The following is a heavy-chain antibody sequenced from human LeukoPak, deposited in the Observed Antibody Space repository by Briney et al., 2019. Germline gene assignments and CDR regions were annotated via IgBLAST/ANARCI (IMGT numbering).Heavy chain of an antibody. CDR1: GYTFSNYG. CDR2: IRGDNGNT. D-gene: IGHD3-10*01. J-gene: IGHJ4*02. Sequence: ASVKVSCKASGYTFSNYGISWVRQAPGQGLEWVGWIRGDNGNTNYAQKFQGRVTMTTDTSTSTGYLELSSLRSDDTAVFYCARTVYGAGSYYISWGQGTLVTVSS. V-gene: IGHV1-18*01. CDR3: ARTVYGAGSYYIS.